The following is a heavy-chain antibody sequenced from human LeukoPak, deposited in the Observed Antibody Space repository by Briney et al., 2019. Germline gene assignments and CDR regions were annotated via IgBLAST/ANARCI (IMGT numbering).Heavy chain of an antibody. CDR2: ISGSSSTI. J-gene: IGHJ4*03. CDR1: GFTFSSYN. CDR3: ARDQASCCYFDY. D-gene: IGHD2-2*01. V-gene: IGHV3-48*04. Sequence: GGSLRLSCAASGFTFSSYNMNWVRQAPGKGLEWVSYISGSSSTIYYADSVKGRFTISRDNAKNSLFLQMNSLRAEDTAVYYCARDQASCCYFDYWGQGTLVTVSS.